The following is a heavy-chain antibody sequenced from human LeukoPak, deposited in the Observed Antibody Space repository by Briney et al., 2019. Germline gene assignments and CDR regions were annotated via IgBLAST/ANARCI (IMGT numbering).Heavy chain of an antibody. V-gene: IGHV1-69*13. D-gene: IGHD3-10*01. CDR3: ARGMVRGVIRWFDP. J-gene: IGHJ5*02. CDR1: GGTFSSYA. CDR2: IIPIFGTA. Sequence: SVKVSCKASGGTFSSYAIGWVRQAPGQGLEWMGGIIPIFGTANYAQKFQGRVTITADESTSTAYMELSSLRYEDTAVYYCARGMVRGVIRWFDPWGQGTLVTVSS.